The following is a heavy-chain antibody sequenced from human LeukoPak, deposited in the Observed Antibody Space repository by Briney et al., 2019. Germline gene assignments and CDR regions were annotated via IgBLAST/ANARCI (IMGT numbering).Heavy chain of an antibody. D-gene: IGHD3-3*01. V-gene: IGHV4-39*01. CDR3: ARHRRFLEWLGTDY. Sequence: SETLSLTCTVSGGSISSSSSYWGWIRQPPGKGLEWIGGIYYSGSTYYNPSLKSRVTISVDTSKNQFSLKLSSVTAADTAVYYCARHRRFLEWLGTDYWGQGTLVTVSS. CDR2: IYYSGST. J-gene: IGHJ4*02. CDR1: GGSISSSSSY.